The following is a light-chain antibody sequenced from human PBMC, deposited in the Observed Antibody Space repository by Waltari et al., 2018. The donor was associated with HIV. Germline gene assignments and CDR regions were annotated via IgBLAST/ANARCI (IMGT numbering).Light chain of an antibody. CDR3: QQSYSSPLT. CDR2: DAS. Sequence: DIQMTQSPSPLSASVGDSVSLTCRASQTVTNKVNWYQQKPGKAPQVLIDDASTLQSGVPSRFRGGGSGTDFTLTITSLQPDDFATYFCQQSYSSPLTFGPGTKVDIK. V-gene: IGKV1-39*01. J-gene: IGKJ3*01. CDR1: QTVTNK.